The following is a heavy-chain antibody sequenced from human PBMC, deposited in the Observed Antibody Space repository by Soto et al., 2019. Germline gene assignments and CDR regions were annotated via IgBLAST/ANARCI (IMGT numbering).Heavy chain of an antibody. D-gene: IGHD6-13*01. CDR2: IYPGDHET. CDR3: ARSPRSSPYFEY. V-gene: IGHV5-51*01. Sequence: GESLKISCQCSGYTFSNFWIGWVRQLPGKGLEWMGIIYPGDHETRYSPSFHGKVTISADKSIDTAYLQWNSLEASDTAFYFCARSPRSSPYFEYWGQGAMVTVS. J-gene: IGHJ4*02. CDR1: GYTFSNFW.